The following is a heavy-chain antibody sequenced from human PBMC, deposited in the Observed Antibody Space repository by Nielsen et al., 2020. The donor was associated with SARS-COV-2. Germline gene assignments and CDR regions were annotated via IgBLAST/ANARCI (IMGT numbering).Heavy chain of an antibody. CDR3: ARDPPTIFGVVITHPGGYYGMDV. V-gene: IGHV3-48*02. CDR1: GFTFSSYS. J-gene: IGHJ6*02. D-gene: IGHD3-3*01. CDR2: ISSSSSTI. Sequence: GESLKISCAASGFTFSSYSMNWVRQAPGKGLEWVSYISSSSSTIYYADSVKGRFTISRDNAKNSLYLQMNGLRDEDTAVYYCARDPPTIFGVVITHPGGYYGMDVWGQGTTVTVSS.